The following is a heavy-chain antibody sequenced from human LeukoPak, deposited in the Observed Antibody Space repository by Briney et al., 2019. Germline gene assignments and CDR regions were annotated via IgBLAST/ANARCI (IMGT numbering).Heavy chain of an antibody. Sequence: PSETLSLTCTVSAVFISSSSHHWGWIRQSPGKGLEWIGSIYYGRTTYYNPSLNSRVTISVVTSKNQFSLQLNSVTAADTAVYYCVRHDGRGGATMGALDSWGQGPLVTVSS. CDR1: AVFISSSSHH. CDR2: IYYGRTT. D-gene: IGHD4/OR15-4a*01. J-gene: IGHJ4*02. V-gene: IGHV4-39*01. CDR3: VRHDGRGGATMGALDS.